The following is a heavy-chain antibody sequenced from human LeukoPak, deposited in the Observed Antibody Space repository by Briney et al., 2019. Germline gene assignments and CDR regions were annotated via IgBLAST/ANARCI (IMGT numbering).Heavy chain of an antibody. CDR1: GGTFSSYA. V-gene: IGHV1-69*05. Sequence: EASVKVSCKASGGTFSSYAISWVRQAPGQGLEWMGGIIPIFGTANYAQKFQGRVTITTDESTSTAYMELSSLRSEDTAVYYCARARYSYGYEGLRQTFDYWGQGTLVTVSS. J-gene: IGHJ4*02. CDR3: ARARYSYGYEGLRQTFDY. CDR2: IIPIFGTA. D-gene: IGHD5-18*01.